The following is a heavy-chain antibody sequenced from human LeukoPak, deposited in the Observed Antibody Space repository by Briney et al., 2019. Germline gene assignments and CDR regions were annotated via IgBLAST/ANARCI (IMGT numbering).Heavy chain of an antibody. CDR2: IKRITDGGTT. V-gene: IGHV3-15*01. J-gene: IGHJ4*02. CDR1: GFTFSNAW. Sequence: GGSLRLSCAASGFTFSNAWMRWVRQAPGKGLEWVGHIKRITDGGTTDYAAPVKGRFTISRDDSKNTLYLQMRSLKTEDTAVYYCTTTYTDYDTVTGYSPLWGQGTLVTVSS. D-gene: IGHD3-9*01. CDR3: TTTYTDYDTVTGYSPL.